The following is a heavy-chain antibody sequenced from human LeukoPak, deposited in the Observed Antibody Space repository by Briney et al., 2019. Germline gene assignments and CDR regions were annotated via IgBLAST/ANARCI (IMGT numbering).Heavy chain of an antibody. CDR3: AKYYDLWSGCRLDY. CDR1: GFTFSSYL. J-gene: IGHJ4*02. CDR2: IKQDGSEK. D-gene: IGHD3-3*01. Sequence: SGGSLRLSCAASGFTFSSYLMSWVRQAPGKGLEWVANIKQDGSEKYYVDSVKGRFTISRDNAKNSLYLQMNSLRAEDTAVYYCAKYYDLWSGCRLDYWGQGTLVTVSS. V-gene: IGHV3-7*01.